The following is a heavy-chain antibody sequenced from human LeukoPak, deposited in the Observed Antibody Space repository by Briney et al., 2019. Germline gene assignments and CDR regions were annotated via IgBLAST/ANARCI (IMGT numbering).Heavy chain of an antibody. CDR1: GFTFSSYA. D-gene: IGHD4-17*01. J-gene: IGHJ1*01. CDR2: ISGSGDTT. V-gene: IGHV3-23*01. CDR3: AKEIYGDSTGGRFQH. Sequence: GGSLRLSCAASGFTFSSYAMSWVRQAPGKGLEWVSTISGSGDTTYYADSVKGRFTVSRDNSKNTLYMQMKSLRAEDTAVYYCAKEIYGDSTGGRFQHWGQGTLVTVSS.